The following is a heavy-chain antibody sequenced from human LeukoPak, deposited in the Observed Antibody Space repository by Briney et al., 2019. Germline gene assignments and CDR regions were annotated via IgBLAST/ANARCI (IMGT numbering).Heavy chain of an antibody. CDR3: ARDSSNSIDY. D-gene: IGHD1-1*01. CDR1: GYTFTNFY. J-gene: IGHJ4*02. CDR2: IHPSGGTT. V-gene: IGHV1-46*01. Sequence: GASVKVSCKASGYTFTNFYIHWVQQAPGQGLERMGIIHPSGGTTSYAQKFQGRVTLTRDTSTSTVYMEVNSLRSEDTAVYYCARDSSNSIDYWGQGTLVFVSS.